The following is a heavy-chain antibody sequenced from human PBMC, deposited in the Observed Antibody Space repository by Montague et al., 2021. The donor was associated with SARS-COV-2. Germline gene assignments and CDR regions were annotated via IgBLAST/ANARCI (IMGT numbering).Heavy chain of an antibody. CDR1: GFTFSGYS. D-gene: IGHD6-6*01. CDR2: ISSSTNII. J-gene: IGHJ3*01. Sequence: SLRLSCAASGFTFSGYSVNWVRQAPGKGPEWTSYISSSTNIIYYADSVKGRFTISRDNARNSLYLQMNSLRVDDTAVYYCAKDLVLRAARPDALDVWGQGTVVTVSS. CDR3: AKDLVLRAARPDALDV. V-gene: IGHV3-48*04.